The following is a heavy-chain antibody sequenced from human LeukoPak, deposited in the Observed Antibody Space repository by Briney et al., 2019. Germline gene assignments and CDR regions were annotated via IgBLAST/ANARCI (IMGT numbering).Heavy chain of an antibody. V-gene: IGHV3-48*03. CDR2: ISSSGSRI. Sequence: GGSLRLSCAAFGFIFNTYEINWVRQAPGKGLEWVSYISSSGSRIYYADSVKGRFTISRDNAKNSLYLQMNSLRAEDTAIYYCARPRSDLYGMDVWGQGTTAIVSS. CDR1: GFIFNTYE. J-gene: IGHJ6*02. CDR3: ARPRSDLYGMDV.